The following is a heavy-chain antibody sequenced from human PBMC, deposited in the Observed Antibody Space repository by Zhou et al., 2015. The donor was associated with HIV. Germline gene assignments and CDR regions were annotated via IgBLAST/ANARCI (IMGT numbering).Heavy chain of an antibody. V-gene: IGHV1-69*12. Sequence: QVQLVQSGAEVKKPGSSVKVSCKASGGTFSSYAISWVRQAPGQGLEWMGGIIPIFGTANYAQKFQGRVTITADESTSTAYMELSSLRSEDTAVYYCASVEMATIHYYYYGMDVWGQGTTVTVSS. CDR3: ASVEMATIHYYYYGMDV. D-gene: IGHD5-24*01. CDR1: GGTFSSYA. CDR2: IIPIFGTA. J-gene: IGHJ6*02.